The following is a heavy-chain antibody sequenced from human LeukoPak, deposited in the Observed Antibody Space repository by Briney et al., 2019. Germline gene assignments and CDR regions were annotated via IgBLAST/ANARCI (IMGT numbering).Heavy chain of an antibody. D-gene: IGHD6-13*01. CDR1: GGSISSYY. CDR3: ARDRGSGWYSPYWFDP. Sequence: PSETLSLTCTVSGGSISSYYWSWIRQPQGKGLEWIGYIYYSGSTNYNPSLKSRVTISVDTSKNQFSLKLSPVTAADTAVYYWARDRGSGWYSPYWFDPWGQGTLVTVSS. J-gene: IGHJ5*02. V-gene: IGHV4-59*01. CDR2: IYYSGST.